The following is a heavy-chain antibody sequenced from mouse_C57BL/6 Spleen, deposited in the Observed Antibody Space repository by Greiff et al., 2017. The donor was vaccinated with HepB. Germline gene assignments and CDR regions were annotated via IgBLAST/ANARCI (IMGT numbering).Heavy chain of an antibody. CDR3: ASSGYWFAY. CDR2: INPNNGGT. V-gene: IGHV1-26*01. D-gene: IGHD3-2*02. CDR1: GYTFTDYY. J-gene: IGHJ3*01. Sequence: EVQLQQSGPELVKPGASVKISCKASGYTFTDYYMNWVKQSHGKSLEWIGDINPNNGGTSYNQKFKGKATLTVDKSSSTAYMELRSLTSEDSAVYYCASSGYWFAYWGQGTLVTVSA.